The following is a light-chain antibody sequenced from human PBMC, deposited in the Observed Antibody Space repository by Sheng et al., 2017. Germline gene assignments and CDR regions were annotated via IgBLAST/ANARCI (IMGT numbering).Light chain of an antibody. Sequence: DFQMTQSPSTLSASVGDRVTITCRASQSINSWLAWYQQKPGKAPKLLIYKATSLESGVPSRFSGSGSGTEFTLTISSLQPDDFATYYCQQYYSYWTFGQGTKVEI. CDR2: KAT. CDR1: QSINSW. J-gene: IGKJ1*01. CDR3: QQYYSYWT. V-gene: IGKV1-5*03.